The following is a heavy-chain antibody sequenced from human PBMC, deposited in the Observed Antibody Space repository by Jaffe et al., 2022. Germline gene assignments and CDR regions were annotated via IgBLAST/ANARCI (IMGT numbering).Heavy chain of an antibody. D-gene: IGHD3-22*01. Sequence: QVQLVQSGAEVKKPGASVKVSCKASGYTFTSYYMHWVRQAPGQGLEWMGIINPSGGSTSYAQKFQGRVTMTRDTSTSTVYMELSSLRSEDTAVYYCARDEDYYDSSGYYYEYFQHWGQGTLVTVSS. J-gene: IGHJ1*01. CDR3: ARDEDYYDSSGYYYEYFQH. V-gene: IGHV1-46*01. CDR1: GYTFTSYY. CDR2: INPSGGST.